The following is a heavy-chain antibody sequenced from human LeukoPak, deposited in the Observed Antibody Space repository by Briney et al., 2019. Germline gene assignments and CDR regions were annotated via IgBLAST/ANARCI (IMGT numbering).Heavy chain of an antibody. V-gene: IGHV1-18*01. Sequence: ASVKVSCKASGYTFTSYGINWVRQAPGQGLEWVGWISPYSGNTNSAQKLQGRVTMTTDTSTTTAYMELRSLRSDDTAVYYCARTPRGLPSFNWFDPWGQGTLVTVSS. CDR1: GYTFTSYG. CDR2: ISPYSGNT. CDR3: ARTPRGLPSFNWFDP. J-gene: IGHJ5*02. D-gene: IGHD3-10*01.